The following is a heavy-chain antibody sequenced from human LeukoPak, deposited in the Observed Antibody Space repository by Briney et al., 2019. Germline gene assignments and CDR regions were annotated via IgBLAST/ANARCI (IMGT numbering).Heavy chain of an antibody. CDR3: AKDSNLGTSSSWYGPNY. CDR1: GFTFSSYG. Sequence: PGGSLRLSCAASGFTFSSYGMHWVRQAPGKGLEGVAVISYDGSNKYYADSVKGRFTISRDNSKNTLYLQMNSLRAEDTAVYYCAKDSNLGTSSSWYGPNYWGQGTLVTVSS. CDR2: ISYDGSNK. D-gene: IGHD6-13*01. V-gene: IGHV3-30*18. J-gene: IGHJ4*02.